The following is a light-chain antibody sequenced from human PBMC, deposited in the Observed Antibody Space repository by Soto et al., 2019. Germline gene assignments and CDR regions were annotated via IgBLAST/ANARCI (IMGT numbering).Light chain of an antibody. V-gene: IGKV2-28*01. J-gene: IGKJ3*01. CDR3: MQAVLSPFT. CDR1: QSLRHSNGYNY. CDR2: LGS. Sequence: DIVMTQSPLSLPVTPGEPASISCRSSQSLRHSNGYNYLDWYLQKPGQSPQLLYYLGSNRASGVRARFGGSGSGTDCTLKISTVEAADVGVYCYMQAVLSPFTFGPGTKVDI.